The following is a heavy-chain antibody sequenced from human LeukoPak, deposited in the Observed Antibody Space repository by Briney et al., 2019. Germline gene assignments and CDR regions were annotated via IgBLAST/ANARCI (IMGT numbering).Heavy chain of an antibody. CDR1: GGSISSGGYS. J-gene: IGHJ6*02. D-gene: IGHD3-22*01. CDR3: ARAYYYDSSGYPGNYYYGMDV. Sequence: SQALSLTCAVSGGSISSGGYSWSWIRQPPGKGLEWIGYIYYSGSTNYNPSLKSRVTISVDTSKNQFSLKLSSVTAADTAVYYCARAYYYDSSGYPGNYYYGMDVWGQGTTVTVSS. V-gene: IGHV4-61*08. CDR2: IYYSGST.